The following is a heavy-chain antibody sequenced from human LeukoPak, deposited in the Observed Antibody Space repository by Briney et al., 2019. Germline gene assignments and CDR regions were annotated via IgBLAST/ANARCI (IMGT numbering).Heavy chain of an antibody. CDR1: GLTFSSYA. CDR2: ISYDGSNK. CDR3: ARDGIAAAGTYYYMDV. J-gene: IGHJ6*03. Sequence: GRSLRLSCAASGLTFSSYAMHWVRQAPGKGLEWVAVISYDGSNKYYADSVKGRFTISRDNSKNTLYLQMNSLRAEDTAVYYCARDGIAAAGTYYYMDVWGKGTTVTVSS. V-gene: IGHV3-30-3*01. D-gene: IGHD6-13*01.